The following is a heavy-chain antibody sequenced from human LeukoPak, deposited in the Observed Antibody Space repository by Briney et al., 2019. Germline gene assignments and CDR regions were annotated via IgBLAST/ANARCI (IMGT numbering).Heavy chain of an antibody. Sequence: GASVKVSCKASGYTFTSYGLSWVRQAPGQGLEWMGWISAYNGNTNYAQKLQGRVTMTTDTSTSTAYMELRSLRSDDTAVYYCARIIGTAMVTDWFDPWGQGTLVTVSS. J-gene: IGHJ5*02. CDR1: GYTFTSYG. CDR2: ISAYNGNT. CDR3: ARIIGTAMVTDWFDP. D-gene: IGHD5-18*01. V-gene: IGHV1-18*01.